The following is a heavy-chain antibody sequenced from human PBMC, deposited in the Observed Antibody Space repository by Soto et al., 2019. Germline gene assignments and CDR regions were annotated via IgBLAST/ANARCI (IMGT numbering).Heavy chain of an antibody. Sequence: PGGSLRLSCAASGFTFSNFPMTWVRQAPGKGLEWVSYISGASNYTYYADSVKGRFTISRDNAKNSVSLQMNSLRDEDTAVYYCARQVYMVVTPIDYWGQGTLVTVSS. CDR1: GFTFSNFP. J-gene: IGHJ4*02. D-gene: IGHD2-21*02. CDR3: ARQVYMVVTPIDY. V-gene: IGHV3-48*02. CDR2: ISGASNYT.